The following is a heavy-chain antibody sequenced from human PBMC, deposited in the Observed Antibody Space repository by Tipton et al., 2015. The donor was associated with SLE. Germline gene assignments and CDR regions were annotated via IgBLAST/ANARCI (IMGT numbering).Heavy chain of an antibody. D-gene: IGHD2-21*01. CDR2: IYYSGST. J-gene: IGHJ3*02. Sequence: TLSLTCTVSGGSISSHYWSWIRQPPGKGLEWIGYIYYSGSTNYNPSLKSRVTISVDTSKNQFSLKLSSVTAADTAVYYCARVGGGGHRHYAFGIWGQGTMVTVSS. V-gene: IGHV4-59*11. CDR1: GGSISSHY. CDR3: ARVGGGGHRHYAFGI.